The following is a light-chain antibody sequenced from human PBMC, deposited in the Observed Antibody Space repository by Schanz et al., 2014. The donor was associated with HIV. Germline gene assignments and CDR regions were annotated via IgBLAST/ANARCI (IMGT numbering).Light chain of an antibody. CDR1: SGDIGPYDY. Sequence: QSVLTQPASVSGSPGQSITISCTGTSGDIGPYDYVSWYQQHPGKAPKLMIYDVSYRPSGVSNRFSGSKSGNTASLTISGLQAEDEADYFCSSYTSSLTRVFGTGTKLTVL. CDR2: DVS. J-gene: IGLJ1*01. V-gene: IGLV2-14*03. CDR3: SSYTSSLTRV.